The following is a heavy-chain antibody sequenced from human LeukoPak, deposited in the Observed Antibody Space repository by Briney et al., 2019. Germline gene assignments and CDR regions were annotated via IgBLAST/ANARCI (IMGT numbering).Heavy chain of an antibody. Sequence: SVKVSCKASGGTFSSYAISWVRQAPGQGLEWMGGIIPIFGTANYAQKFQGRVTITADKSTSTAYMELSSLRSEDTAVYYCAKDLEGLPGIFDYWGQGTLVTVSS. CDR3: AKDLEGLPGIFDY. CDR1: GGTFSSYA. V-gene: IGHV1-69*06. J-gene: IGHJ4*02. CDR2: IIPIFGTA.